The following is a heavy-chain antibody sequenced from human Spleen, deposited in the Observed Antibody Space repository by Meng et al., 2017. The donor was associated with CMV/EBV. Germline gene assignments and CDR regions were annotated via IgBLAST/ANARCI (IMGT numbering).Heavy chain of an antibody. CDR2: INHSGST. CDR3: ARGRGDIVVVPAAPRGTFDY. D-gene: IGHD2-2*01. J-gene: IGHJ4*02. V-gene: IGHV4-34*01. Sequence: SFSGYYWSWIRQPPGKGLEWIGEINHSGSTNYNPSLKSRVTISVDTSKNQFSLKLSSVTAADTAVYYCARGRGDIVVVPAAPRGTFDYWGQGTLVTVS. CDR1: SFSGYY.